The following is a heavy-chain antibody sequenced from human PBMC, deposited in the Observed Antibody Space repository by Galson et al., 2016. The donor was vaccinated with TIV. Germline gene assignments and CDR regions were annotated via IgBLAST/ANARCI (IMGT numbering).Heavy chain of an antibody. V-gene: IGHV1-2*02. Sequence: SVKVSCKASGYTFSDYYIHWVRQAPGQGLEWMGWINPNNDDTYYGQKFQGRVTMTRDTSISTVYMELSRLRSDDTAVYYCARGDDGGHGGLGPDYWGQGTLVTVSS. CDR1: GYTFSDYY. CDR3: ARGDDGGHGGLGPDY. CDR2: INPNNDDT. J-gene: IGHJ4*02. D-gene: IGHD4-23*01.